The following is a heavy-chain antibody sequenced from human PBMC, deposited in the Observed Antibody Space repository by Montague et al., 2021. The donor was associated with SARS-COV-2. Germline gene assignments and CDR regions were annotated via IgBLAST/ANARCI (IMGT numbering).Heavy chain of an antibody. J-gene: IGHJ6*02. V-gene: IGHV3-48*03. Sequence: SLRLSCAASGFTFTHYEMHWVRQAPGKGLEWVSYISCSGSIIYYADSVKGRFTISRDVAKNSLYLQMSSLRAEDTAVYYCARDREYCSSASCYDVYYGMDVWGPGTTVTVSS. CDR3: ARDREYCSSASCYDVYYGMDV. CDR1: GFTFTHYE. CDR2: ISCSGSII. D-gene: IGHD2-2*01.